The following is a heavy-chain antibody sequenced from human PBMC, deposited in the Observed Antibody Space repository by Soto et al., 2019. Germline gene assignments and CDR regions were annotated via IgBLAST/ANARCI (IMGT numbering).Heavy chain of an antibody. V-gene: IGHV4-39*01. Sequence: PSETLSLTCTVSGDSISSSSYYWGWIRQPPGKGLEWIGSIYYSGSTYYNPSLKSRVTTSIDTSNNQFSLKLTSVTAADTAVYYCARHGHGSLHQLDYWGQGTLVTVSS. D-gene: IGHD2-2*01. J-gene: IGHJ4*02. CDR1: GDSISSSSYY. CDR3: ARHGHGSLHQLDY. CDR2: IYYSGST.